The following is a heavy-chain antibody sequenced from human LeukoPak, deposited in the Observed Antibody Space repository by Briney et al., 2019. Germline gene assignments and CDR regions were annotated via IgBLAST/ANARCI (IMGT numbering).Heavy chain of an antibody. Sequence: GGSLRLSCAVSGFTFSGFWMSWSRQAPGKGLEWVASINSDGSEGYYADVVKGRFTISRDNAKNSLYLQMNSLRDEDTAVYYCARDRYYGDYIGYWGQGTLVTVSS. J-gene: IGHJ4*02. V-gene: IGHV3-7*01. CDR1: GFTFSGFW. D-gene: IGHD4-17*01. CDR3: ARDRYYGDYIGY. CDR2: INSDGSEG.